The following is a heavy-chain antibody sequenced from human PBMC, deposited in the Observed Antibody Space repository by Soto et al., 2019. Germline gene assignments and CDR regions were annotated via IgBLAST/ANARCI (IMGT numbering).Heavy chain of an antibody. D-gene: IGHD1-26*01. CDR2: INPNTGVT. V-gene: IGHV1-2*02. Sequence: QVQLIQSGAEVKKPGASMKVSCKASAFTVYYLHWVRQAPGQGLEWMGRINPNTGVTDYAQRFQGRVTLDSDTFITTAFLGLSYVDFDEPAVYLCYPGPPPDPPSGGFDIWGQGTMVTVSS. CDR1: AFTVYY. CDR3: YPGPPPDPPSGGFDI. J-gene: IGHJ3*02.